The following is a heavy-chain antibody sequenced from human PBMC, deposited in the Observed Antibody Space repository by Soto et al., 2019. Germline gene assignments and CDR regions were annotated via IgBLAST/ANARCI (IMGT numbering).Heavy chain of an antibody. Sequence: GGSLRLSCAASGFTFSDYYMSWIRQAPGKGLEWVSYISSRSSYTNYADSVKGRFTISRDNAKNSLYLQMNSLRAEDTAVYYCARYDSSGYYWPYYYYGMDVWGQGTTVTVSS. J-gene: IGHJ6*02. D-gene: IGHD3-22*01. CDR2: ISSRSSYT. CDR1: GFTFSDYY. V-gene: IGHV3-11*06. CDR3: ARYDSSGYYWPYYYYGMDV.